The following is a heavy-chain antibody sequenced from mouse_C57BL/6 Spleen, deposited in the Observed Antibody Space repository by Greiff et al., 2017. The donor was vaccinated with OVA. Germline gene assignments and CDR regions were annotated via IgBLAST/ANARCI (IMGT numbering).Heavy chain of an antibody. Sequence: QVQLQQPGAELVMPGASVKLSCKASGYTFTSYWMHWVKQRPGQGLEWIGEIDPSDSYTNYNQKFKGKSTLTVDKSSSTAYMQLSSLTSEDSAVYYCAVITTASDYWGQGTTLTVSS. CDR1: GYTFTSYW. CDR2: IDPSDSYT. J-gene: IGHJ2*01. V-gene: IGHV1-69*01. CDR3: AVITTASDY. D-gene: IGHD1-1*01.